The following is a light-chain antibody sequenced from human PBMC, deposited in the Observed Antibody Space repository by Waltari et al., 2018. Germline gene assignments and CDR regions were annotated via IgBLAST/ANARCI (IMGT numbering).Light chain of an antibody. CDR1: QGISSY. Sequence: AIRMTQSPSSFSASTGDRVTITCRASQGISSYLAWYQQKPGKAPKLLIYAASTLQSGVPSRFSGSGSGTDFTFTISCLQSEDFATYYCQQYYSYPRLTFGGGTKVEIK. V-gene: IGKV1-8*01. J-gene: IGKJ4*01. CDR2: AAS. CDR3: QQYYSYPRLT.